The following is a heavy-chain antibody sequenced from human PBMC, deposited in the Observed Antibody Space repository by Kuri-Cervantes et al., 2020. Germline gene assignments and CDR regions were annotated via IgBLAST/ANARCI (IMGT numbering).Heavy chain of an antibody. CDR2: INPSGGST. CDR1: GYTFTSYY. V-gene: IGHV1-46*01. Sequence: ASVKVSCKASGYTFTSYYMHWVRQAPGQGLEWMGIINPSGGSTSCAQKFQGRVTMTRDTSTSTVYMELSSLRSEDTAVYYCARDRQLVRYYYYYGMDVWGQGTTVTVSS. CDR3: ARDRQLVRYYYYYGMDV. J-gene: IGHJ6*02. D-gene: IGHD6-13*01.